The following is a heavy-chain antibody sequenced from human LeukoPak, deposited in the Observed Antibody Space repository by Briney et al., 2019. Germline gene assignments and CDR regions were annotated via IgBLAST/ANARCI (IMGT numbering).Heavy chain of an antibody. CDR2: ISYDGSNK. CDR3: ARFGVSFDY. J-gene: IGHJ4*02. Sequence: GRSLRLSCAASGFTFSSYAMHWVRQAPGKGREWVAVISYDGSNKYYADSVKGRFTISRDNSKNTLYLQMNSLRAEDTAVYYCARFGVSFDYWGQGTLVTVSS. CDR1: GFTFSSYA. D-gene: IGHD3-16*01. V-gene: IGHV3-30-3*01.